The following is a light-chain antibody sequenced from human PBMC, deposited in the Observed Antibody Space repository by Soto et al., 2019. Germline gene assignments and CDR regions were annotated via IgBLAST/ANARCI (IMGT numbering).Light chain of an antibody. CDR3: QQYSTSPLT. V-gene: IGKV3-20*01. CDR1: QTVGTY. J-gene: IGKJ4*01. CDR2: GAS. Sequence: ETVLTQSPGTMSLSPGVRATLCCRASQTVGTYLAWYQQKPGQAPRLLVFGASSRATGVPDRFSGSGSGTDFTLTIDRLEPEDFAVYYCQQYSTSPLTFGGGSMVDSK.